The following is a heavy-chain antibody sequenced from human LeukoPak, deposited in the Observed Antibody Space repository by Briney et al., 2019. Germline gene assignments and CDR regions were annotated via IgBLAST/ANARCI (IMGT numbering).Heavy chain of an antibody. D-gene: IGHD4-17*01. V-gene: IGHV1-46*01. CDR1: GYTFTSYY. J-gene: IGHJ6*02. CDR3: ARGKVTTLMYYYYGMDV. Sequence: ASVKVSCKASGYTFTSYYMHWVRQAPGQGLAWMGIINPSGGSTSYAQKFQGRVTMTRDTSTSTVYMKLSSLRSEDTAVYYCARGKVTTLMYYYYGMDVWGQGTTVTVSS. CDR2: INPSGGST.